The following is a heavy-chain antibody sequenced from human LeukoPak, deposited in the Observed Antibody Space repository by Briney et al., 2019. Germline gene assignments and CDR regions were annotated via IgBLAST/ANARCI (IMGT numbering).Heavy chain of an antibody. V-gene: IGHV3-30*03. D-gene: IGHD6-13*01. CDR2: ISYDGSNK. J-gene: IGHJ3*02. CDR3: ARVGYSRSWHSGSAFDI. Sequence: TGGSLRLSCAASGFTFSSYGMHWVRQAPGKGLEWVAVISYDGSNKYYADSVKGRFTISRDNAKNSLYLQMNSLRVEDTAVYYCARVGYSRSWHSGSAFDIWGQGTMVTVSS. CDR1: GFTFSSYG.